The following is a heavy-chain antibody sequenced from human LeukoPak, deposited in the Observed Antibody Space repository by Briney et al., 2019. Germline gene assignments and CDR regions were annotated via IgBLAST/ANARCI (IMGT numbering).Heavy chain of an antibody. D-gene: IGHD3-9*01. Sequence: GGSLRLSCAASGFTFSNYAMSWVRQAPGKGLEWVSAITGSGSGIYYADSMKSRFTISRDNSKNTLYLQINSLRAEDTAVYYCAKWGDYDVLTGYYVSDYWGQGTLVTVSS. V-gene: IGHV3-23*01. CDR2: ITGSGSGI. J-gene: IGHJ4*02. CDR1: GFTFSNYA. CDR3: AKWGDYDVLTGYYVSDY.